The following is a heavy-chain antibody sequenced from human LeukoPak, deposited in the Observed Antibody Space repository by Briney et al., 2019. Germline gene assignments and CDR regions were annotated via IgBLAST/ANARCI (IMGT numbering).Heavy chain of an antibody. CDR1: GGSISSYY. Sequence: SETLSLTCTVSGGSISSYYWSWIRQPPGKGLEWIGYIYYSGSTNYNPSLKSRVTISVDTSKNQFSLKLSSVTAADTAVYYCARSPRRRGYGDTYYDFWSAYAFDIWGQRTMVTVSS. CDR3: ARSPRRRGYGDTYYDFWSAYAFDI. J-gene: IGHJ3*02. V-gene: IGHV4-59*01. D-gene: IGHD3-3*01. CDR2: IYYSGST.